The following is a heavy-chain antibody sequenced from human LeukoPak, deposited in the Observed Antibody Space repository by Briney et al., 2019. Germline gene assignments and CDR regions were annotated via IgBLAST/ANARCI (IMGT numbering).Heavy chain of an antibody. J-gene: IGHJ5*02. V-gene: IGHV3-30*04. CDR1: GFTFRSYA. CDR2: ISYNGSNK. D-gene: IGHD6-13*01. Sequence: GGSLTLSFAASGFTFRSYAMLGVPGAPHKGGGCVAVISYNGSNKYYADAVKGPFTISRDNSTNTLYLQMNSVRAEDTAVYYCARGSRSWSNWFDPWGQGTLVTVSS. CDR3: ARGSRSWSNWFDP.